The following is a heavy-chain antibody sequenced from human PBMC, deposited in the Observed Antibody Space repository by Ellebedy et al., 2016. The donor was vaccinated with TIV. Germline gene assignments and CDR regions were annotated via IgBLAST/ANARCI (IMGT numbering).Heavy chain of an antibody. V-gene: IGHV3-48*02. J-gene: IGHJ4*02. CDR3: ARVWKSLGYCSSTSCYATIVPFDY. D-gene: IGHD2-2*01. Sequence: GGSLRLSXAASGFTFSSYAMHWVRQAPGKGLEWVSYISSSSSTIYYADSVKGRFTISRDNAKNSLYLQMNSLRDEDTAVYYCARVWKSLGYCSSTSCYATIVPFDYWGQGTLVTVSS. CDR2: ISSSSSTI. CDR1: GFTFSSYA.